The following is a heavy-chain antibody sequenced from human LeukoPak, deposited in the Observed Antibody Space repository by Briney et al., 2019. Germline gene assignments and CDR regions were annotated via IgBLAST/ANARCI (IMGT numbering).Heavy chain of an antibody. CDR1: GFTFSSYG. V-gene: IGHV3-30*03. J-gene: IGHJ4*02. Sequence: GGSLRLSCAASGFTFSSYGMHWVRQAPGKGLEWVAVISYDGSNKYYADSVKGRFTISRDNSKNTLYLQMNSLRAEDTAVYYCAMAHLYYFDYWGQGTLVTVSS. CDR2: ISYDGSNK. CDR3: AMAHLYYFDY.